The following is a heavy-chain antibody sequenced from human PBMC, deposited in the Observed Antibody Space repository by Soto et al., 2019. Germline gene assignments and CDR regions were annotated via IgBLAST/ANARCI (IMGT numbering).Heavy chain of an antibody. J-gene: IGHJ4*02. CDR1: DGSISSGGYY. CDR2: IYYSGST. Sequence: TLSLTCTVSDGSISSGGYYWSWIRQHPGKGLEWIGYIYYSGSTYYNPSLKSRVTISVDTSKNQFSLKLSSVTAADTAVYYCARVVVITFGGVIVIQEYFDYWGQGTLDTVSS. D-gene: IGHD3-16*02. V-gene: IGHV4-31*03. CDR3: ARVVVITFGGVIVIQEYFDY.